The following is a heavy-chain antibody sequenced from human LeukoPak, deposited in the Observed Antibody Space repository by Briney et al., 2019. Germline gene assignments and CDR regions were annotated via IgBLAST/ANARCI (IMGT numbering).Heavy chain of an antibody. Sequence: PGGSLRLSCAASGFTFSGYAMTWVRQAPGKGLEWVSGISVSGDSTYYADSVKSRFTISRDKSKNTLYLQMNSLRAEDTAVYYCAKEDVSGWYGIGYWGQGTLLTVSS. CDR1: GFTFSGYA. D-gene: IGHD6-19*01. J-gene: IGHJ4*02. CDR2: ISVSGDST. CDR3: AKEDVSGWYGIGY. V-gene: IGHV3-23*01.